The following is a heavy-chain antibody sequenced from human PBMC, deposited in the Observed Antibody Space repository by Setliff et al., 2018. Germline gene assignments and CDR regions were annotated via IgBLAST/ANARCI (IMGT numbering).Heavy chain of an antibody. CDR2: IIPIFGTA. V-gene: IGHV1-69*05. D-gene: IGHD2-21*01. J-gene: IGHJ4*02. Sequence: ASVKVSCKASGGTFSSYAISWVRQAPGQGLEWMGGIIPIFGTANYAQKFQGRVTMTRDTSISTAYMELSRLTSDDTAVYYCAKDGGEVYWGQGTLVTVSS. CDR1: GGTFSSYA. CDR3: AKDGGEVY.